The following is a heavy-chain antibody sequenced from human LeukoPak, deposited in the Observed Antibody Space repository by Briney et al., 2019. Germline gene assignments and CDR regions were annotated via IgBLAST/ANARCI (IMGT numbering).Heavy chain of an antibody. Sequence: PGGSLRLSCAASGFTFSSYSMNWVRQAPGKGLEWVSSISSSSSYIYYADSVKGRFTISRDNAKNSLYLQMNSLRAEDTAVYYCASPPPGYYYDSSGYYYYTWGKGTLATVPS. CDR1: GFTFSSYS. V-gene: IGHV3-21*01. J-gene: IGHJ4*02. CDR2: ISSSSSYI. D-gene: IGHD3-22*01. CDR3: ASPPPGYYYDSSGYYYYT.